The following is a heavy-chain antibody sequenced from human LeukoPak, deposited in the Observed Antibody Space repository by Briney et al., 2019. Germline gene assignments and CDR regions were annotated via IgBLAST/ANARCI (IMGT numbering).Heavy chain of an antibody. CDR2: IVVGSGNS. CDR3: AANYVPYSGYDRRIYYYYGMDV. Sequence: TSVKISCKASGFTFTSSAVQWVRQARGQRLEWIGWIVVGSGNSNYAQKFQERVTITRDMSTSTAYMELSSLRSEDTAVYYCAANYVPYSGYDRRIYYYYGMDVWGQGTTVTVSS. V-gene: IGHV1-58*01. J-gene: IGHJ6*02. D-gene: IGHD5-12*01. CDR1: GFTFTSSA.